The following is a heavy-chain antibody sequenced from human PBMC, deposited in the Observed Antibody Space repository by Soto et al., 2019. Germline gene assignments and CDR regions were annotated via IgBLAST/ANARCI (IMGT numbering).Heavy chain of an antibody. V-gene: IGHV4-4*02. J-gene: IGHJ4*02. CDR3: ASRDVVDTAMVMGY. D-gene: IGHD5-18*01. Sequence: QVQLQESGPGLVKPSGTLSLTCAVSGGSISSSNWWSWVRQPPGKGLEWIGEIYHSGSTNYTPSRMSRVTISVDKSKNQFTLKLSSVTAADTAVYYCASRDVVDTAMVMGYWGQGTLVTVSS. CDR1: GGSISSSNW. CDR2: IYHSGST.